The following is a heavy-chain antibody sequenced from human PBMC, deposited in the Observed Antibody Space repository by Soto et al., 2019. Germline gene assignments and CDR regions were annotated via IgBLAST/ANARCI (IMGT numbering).Heavy chain of an antibody. CDR3: VKGQQLDPRGFDYYYGMDV. D-gene: IGHD6-13*01. CDR1: GFTVSSNY. J-gene: IGHJ6*02. Sequence: GGSLRLSCAASGFTVSSNYMSWVRQAPGKGLEYVSAISSNGGSTYYADSVKGRFTISRDNSKNTLYLQMSSLRAEDTAVYYCVKGQQLDPRGFDYYYGMDVWGQGTTVTVSS. V-gene: IGHV3-64D*08. CDR2: ISSNGGST.